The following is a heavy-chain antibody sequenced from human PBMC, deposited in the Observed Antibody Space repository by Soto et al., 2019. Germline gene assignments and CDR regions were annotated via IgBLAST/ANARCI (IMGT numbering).Heavy chain of an antibody. Sequence: QVQLVQSGAEVKKPGSSVKVSCKASGGTFSSYAISWVRQAPGQGLEWMGGIIPIFGTANYAQKFQGRVTITADESPSTAYMGPGSLRSEDTAVYYCARGIAAAGIASLWYCDLWGRGTLVTVSS. D-gene: IGHD6-13*01. CDR1: GGTFSSYA. CDR2: IIPIFGTA. J-gene: IGHJ2*01. CDR3: ARGIAAAGIASLWYCDL. V-gene: IGHV1-69*12.